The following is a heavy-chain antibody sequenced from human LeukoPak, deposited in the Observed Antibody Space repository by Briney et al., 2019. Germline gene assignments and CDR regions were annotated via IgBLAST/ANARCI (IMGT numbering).Heavy chain of an antibody. CDR3: ARPTTILGPVDY. V-gene: IGHV4-39*01. Sequence: SETLSLTCTVSGGSISSSSYYWGWIRQPPGKGLEWIGSIYYSGSTYYNPSLKSRVTISVDTSKNQFSLKLSSVTAADTAVYYCARPTTILGPVDYWGQGTLVTVPS. CDR1: GGSISSSSYY. J-gene: IGHJ4*02. CDR2: IYYSGST. D-gene: IGHD3-3*01.